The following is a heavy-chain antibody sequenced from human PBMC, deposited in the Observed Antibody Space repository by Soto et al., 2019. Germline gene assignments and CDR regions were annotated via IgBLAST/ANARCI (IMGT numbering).Heavy chain of an antibody. Sequence: QVQLVESGGGVVQPGRSLRLSCAASGFTFSSYAMHWVRQAPGKGLEWVAVISYDGSNKYYADSVKGRFTISRDNSKNTLYLQMNSLRAEDTAVYYCARVLVTTSGDFDYWGQGTLVTVSS. J-gene: IGHJ4*02. D-gene: IGHD4-17*01. CDR1: GFTFSSYA. CDR3: ARVLVTTSGDFDY. V-gene: IGHV3-30-3*01. CDR2: ISYDGSNK.